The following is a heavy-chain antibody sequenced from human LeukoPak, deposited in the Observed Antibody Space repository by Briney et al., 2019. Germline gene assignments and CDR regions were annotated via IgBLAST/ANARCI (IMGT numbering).Heavy chain of an antibody. CDR1: VFTFSSYA. D-gene: IGHD1-26*01. CDR2: ISGSGRST. CDR3: AKSSRWELLA. J-gene: IGHJ4*02. Sequence: GGALRLSCVASVFTFSSYAMSWVRPAPGKGLEWISDISGSGRSTYYADSVKGRFTISRDNAKNSLYLQMNSLRAEDTAVYYCAKSSRWELLAWGQGTLVTVSS. V-gene: IGHV3-23*01.